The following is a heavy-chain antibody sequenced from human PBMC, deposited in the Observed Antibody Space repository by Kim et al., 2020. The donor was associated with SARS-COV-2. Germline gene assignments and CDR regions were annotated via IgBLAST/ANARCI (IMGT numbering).Heavy chain of an antibody. J-gene: IGHJ4*02. D-gene: IGHD3-3*01. CDR3: ARWSGNAIDY. V-gene: IGHV3-30-3*01. CDR2: SNK. Sequence: SNKYSAASVKGRLTISRDNSKNTLYLQMNSLRAEDTAVYYCARWSGNAIDYWGQGTLVTVSS.